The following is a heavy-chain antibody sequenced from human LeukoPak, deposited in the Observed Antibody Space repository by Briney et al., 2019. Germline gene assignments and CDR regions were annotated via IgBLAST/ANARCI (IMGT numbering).Heavy chain of an antibody. D-gene: IGHD2-21*01. J-gene: IGHJ4*02. CDR3: ARIVGGEPDY. CDR1: GDSVSSNSAA. V-gene: IGHV6-1*01. Sequence: SQTLSLTCAISGDSVSSNSAAWNWIRQSPSRGLEWLGRTYYRSRWSNNYAMSVRRRISINPDTSKNQFSLQLNSVTPEDTAVYYCARIVGGEPDYWGQGTLVTVSS. CDR2: TYYRSRWSN.